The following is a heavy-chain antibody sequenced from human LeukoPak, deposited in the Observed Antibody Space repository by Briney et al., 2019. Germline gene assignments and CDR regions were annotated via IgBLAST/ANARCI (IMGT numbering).Heavy chain of an antibody. J-gene: IGHJ4*02. CDR3: ARGYGLGSYRQATRYLPYYFDY. CDR2: INHSGST. Sequence: SETLSLTCAVYGGSFSGYSWSWIRQPPGKGLEWIGEINHSGSTNYNPSLKSRVTISVDTSKNQFSLKLSSVTAADTAVYYCARGYGLGSYRQATRYLPYYFDYWGQGTLVTVSS. V-gene: IGHV4-34*01. D-gene: IGHD3-10*01. CDR1: GGSFSGYS.